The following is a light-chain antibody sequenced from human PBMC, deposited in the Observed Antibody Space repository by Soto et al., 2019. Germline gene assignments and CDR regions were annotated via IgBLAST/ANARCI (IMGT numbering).Light chain of an antibody. Sequence: DIQMTQSPSTLSASVGDRVTIPCRASQSISSWLAWYQQKPGKAPKLLIYLASSLQSGVPPRFSGSGSATEFTLSISSLQPDDFATYYCQQYHSYSRTFGQGTKVDIK. CDR1: QSISSW. CDR3: QQYHSYSRT. CDR2: LAS. J-gene: IGKJ1*01. V-gene: IGKV1-5*03.